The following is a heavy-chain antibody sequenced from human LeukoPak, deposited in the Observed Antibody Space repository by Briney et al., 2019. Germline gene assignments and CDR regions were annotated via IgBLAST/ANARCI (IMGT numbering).Heavy chain of an antibody. V-gene: IGHV3-30*18. J-gene: IGHJ4*02. Sequence: PGGSLRLSCAASGFTFSSYGMHWVRQAPGKGLEWVAVISYDGSNKYYADSVKGRIAISRDNSKNTLYLQMNSLRAEDTAVYYCAKDFLRQQLVPYYFDYWGQGTLVTVSS. CDR1: GFTFSSYG. CDR2: ISYDGSNK. D-gene: IGHD6-13*01. CDR3: AKDFLRQQLVPYYFDY.